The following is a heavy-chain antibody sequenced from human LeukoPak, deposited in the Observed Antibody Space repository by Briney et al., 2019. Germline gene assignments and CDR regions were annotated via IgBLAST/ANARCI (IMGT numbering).Heavy chain of an antibody. CDR2: INPKSGVT. D-gene: IGHD1-26*01. CDR1: GYTLTGYY. J-gene: IGHJ5*02. CDR3: AREGPTEYWFDP. V-gene: IGHV1-2*02. Sequence: ASVKVSCKASGYTLTGYYMHWVRQAPGQGLEWMGWINPKSGVTNYAQKLRGRVTMTRDTSITTAYMELSGLSSDDTAVYYCAREGPTEYWFDPWGQGTLVTVSS.